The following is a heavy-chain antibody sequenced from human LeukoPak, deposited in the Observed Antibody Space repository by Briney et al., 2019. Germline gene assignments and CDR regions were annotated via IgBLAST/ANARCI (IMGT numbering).Heavy chain of an antibody. CDR3: ARETKLRYFDWLTDY. Sequence: GGSLRLSCAASGFTFSSYSMNWVRQAPGKGLEWVSYISSSSSTIYYADSVKGRFTISRDNAKNSLYLQMNSLRAEDTAVYYCARETKLRYFDWLTDYWGQGTLVTVSS. D-gene: IGHD3-9*01. CDR1: GFTFSSYS. J-gene: IGHJ4*02. CDR2: ISSSSSTI. V-gene: IGHV3-48*01.